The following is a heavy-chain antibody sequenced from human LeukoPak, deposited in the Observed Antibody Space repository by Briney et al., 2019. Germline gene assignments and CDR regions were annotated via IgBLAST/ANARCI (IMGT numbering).Heavy chain of an antibody. CDR1: GGSISSYY. D-gene: IGHD3-16*01. Sequence: SETLSLTCTVSGGSISSYYWGWIRQPPGKGLEWIGYIYYSGSTNYNPSLKSRVTISVDTSKNQFSLKLSSVTAADTAVYYCARETSQKGAHYMDVWGKGTTVTISS. V-gene: IGHV4-59*01. CDR2: IYYSGST. J-gene: IGHJ6*03. CDR3: ARETSQKGAHYMDV.